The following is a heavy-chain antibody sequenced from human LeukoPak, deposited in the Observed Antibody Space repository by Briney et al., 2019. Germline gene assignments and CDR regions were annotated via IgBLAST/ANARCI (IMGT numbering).Heavy chain of an antibody. CDR2: IFPGDSDT. CDR3: ATSESQTRFDY. J-gene: IGHJ4*02. Sequence: GESLKISCKGSGYSFTTYWIGWVRQMPGKGLECVGIIFPGDSDTTYSPSLQGRVTISADKSINTAYLQWSSLRASDTAMYYCATSESQTRFDYWGQGTPVTVSS. CDR1: GYSFTTYW. V-gene: IGHV5-51*01. D-gene: IGHD1/OR15-1a*01.